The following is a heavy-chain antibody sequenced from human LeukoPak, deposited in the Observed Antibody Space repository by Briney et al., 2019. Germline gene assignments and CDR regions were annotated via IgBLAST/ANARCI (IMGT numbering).Heavy chain of an antibody. CDR3: ARDPYYDILTGYLNWFDP. Sequence: SVKVSCKASGGTFSSYAISWVRQAPGQGLEWMGRIIPILGIANYAQKFQGRVTITADKSTSTAYMELSSLRSEDTAVYYCARDPYYDILTGYLNWFDPWGQGTLVTVSS. CDR1: GGTFSSYA. D-gene: IGHD3-9*01. CDR2: IIPILGIA. V-gene: IGHV1-69*04. J-gene: IGHJ5*02.